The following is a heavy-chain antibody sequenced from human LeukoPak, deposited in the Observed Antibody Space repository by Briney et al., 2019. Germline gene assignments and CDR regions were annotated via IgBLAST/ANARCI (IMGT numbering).Heavy chain of an antibody. Sequence: GGSLRLSCAASGFTFSSYSMNWVRQAPGKGLEWVSSISSSSSYIYYADSVKGRFTISRDNAKNSLYLQMNSLRAEDTAVYYCARDSSSQLAFDYWGQGTLVTVSS. D-gene: IGHD6-13*01. CDR2: ISSSSSYI. J-gene: IGHJ4*02. CDR3: ARDSSSQLAFDY. CDR1: GFTFSSYS. V-gene: IGHV3-21*01.